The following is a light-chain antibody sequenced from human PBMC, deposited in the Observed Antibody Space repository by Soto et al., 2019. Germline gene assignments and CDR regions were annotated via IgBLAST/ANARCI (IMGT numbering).Light chain of an antibody. J-gene: IGKJ2*01. CDR1: QRVSSN. V-gene: IGKV3-15*01. CDR2: GAS. CDR3: QHYNNWPPYT. Sequence: EIMMTQSPATLSVSPGERATLSCRASQRVSSNLAWYEQKPGQAPRLLIYGASTRATGIPARFSGSGSGTEFTLTISSLQSEDFAVYYCQHYNNWPPYTFGQGTKLEIK.